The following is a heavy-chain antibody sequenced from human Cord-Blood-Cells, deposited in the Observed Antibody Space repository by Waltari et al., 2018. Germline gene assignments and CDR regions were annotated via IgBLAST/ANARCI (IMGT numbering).Heavy chain of an antibody. J-gene: IGHJ4*02. CDR2: INQSGST. V-gene: IGHV4-34*01. CDR3: ARGLWQWLAIDY. D-gene: IGHD6-19*01. CDR1: GGSFSGYY. Sequence: QVQLQQWGAGLLKPSETLSLTCAVYGGSFSGYYWSWIRQPPGKGLEWIGEINQSGSTNYNPSLKSRVTISVDTSKNQFSLKLSSVTAADTAVYYCARGLWQWLAIDYWGQGTLVTVSS.